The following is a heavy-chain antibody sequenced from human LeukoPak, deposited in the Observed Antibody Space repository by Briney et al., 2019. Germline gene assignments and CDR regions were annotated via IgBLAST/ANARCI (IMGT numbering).Heavy chain of an antibody. V-gene: IGHV3-9*01. D-gene: IGHD3-10*01. CDR3: AKGSRFGTYYFDY. J-gene: IGHJ4*02. Sequence: GGSLRLSCAASGFTFDDYAMHWVRQAPGKGLEWVSGISWNSGSIGYADSVKGRFTISRDNAKNSLYLQMNSLRAEDTALYYCAKGSRFGTYYFDYWGQGTLVTVSS. CDR2: ISWNSGSI. CDR1: GFTFDDYA.